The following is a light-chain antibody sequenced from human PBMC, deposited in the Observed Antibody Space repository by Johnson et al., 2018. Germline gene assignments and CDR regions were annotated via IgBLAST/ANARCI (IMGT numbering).Light chain of an antibody. CDR3: GTWDSSLGAGNF. CDR1: SSNIGNNY. J-gene: IGLJ1*01. CDR2: ENN. V-gene: IGLV1-51*02. Sequence: QSVLTQPPSVSAAPGQKVTISCSGSSSNIGNNYVSWYQQLPGTAPKLLIYENNKRPSGIPDRFSGSKSGTSATLGITGLQTGDEADYYCGTWDSSLGAGNFFGTGTKVTCL.